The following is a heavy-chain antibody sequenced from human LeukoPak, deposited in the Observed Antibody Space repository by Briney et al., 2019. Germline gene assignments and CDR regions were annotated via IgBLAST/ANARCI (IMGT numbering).Heavy chain of an antibody. D-gene: IGHD3-10*01. V-gene: IGHV3-30*02. J-gene: IGHJ5*02. CDR1: GFTFSRYG. CDR2: IRYDGSNK. Sequence: GGSLRLSCAASGFTFSRYGMHWVRQAPGKGLEWVAFIRYDGSNKYYADSVKGRFTISRDNSKNTLYLQMNSLRAEDTAVYYCWALLWFGELPNWFDPWGQGTLVTVSS. CDR3: WALLWFGELPNWFDP.